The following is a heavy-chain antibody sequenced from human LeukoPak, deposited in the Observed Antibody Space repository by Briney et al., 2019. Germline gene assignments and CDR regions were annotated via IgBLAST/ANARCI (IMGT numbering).Heavy chain of an antibody. CDR2: IYSGGST. CDR3: ARESTETYAFDI. V-gene: IGHV3-53*01. CDR1: GFTFSSYE. Sequence: GGSLRLSCAASGFTFSSYEMNWVRQAPGKGLEWVSVIYSGGSTYYADSVKGRFTISRDNSKNTLYLQMNSLRAEDTAVYYCARESTETYAFDIWGQGTMVTVSS. J-gene: IGHJ3*02.